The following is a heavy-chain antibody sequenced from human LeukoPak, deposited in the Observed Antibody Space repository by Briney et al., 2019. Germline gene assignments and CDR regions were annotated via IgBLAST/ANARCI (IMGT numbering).Heavy chain of an antibody. Sequence: ASVKVSCKASGYTFTGYYMHWVRQAPGQGLEWMGWINPNSGGTNYAQKFQGRVTMTRDTSVSTAYMELSRLRSDDTAVYYCARVAVVVGGWFDPWGQGTLVTVSS. D-gene: IGHD1-26*01. CDR3: ARVAVVVGGWFDP. J-gene: IGHJ5*02. V-gene: IGHV1-2*02. CDR2: INPNSGGT. CDR1: GYTFTGYY.